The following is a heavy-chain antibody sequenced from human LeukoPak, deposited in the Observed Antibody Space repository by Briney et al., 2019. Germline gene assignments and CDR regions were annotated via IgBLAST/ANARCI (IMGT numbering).Heavy chain of an antibody. D-gene: IGHD1-26*01. J-gene: IGHJ4*02. CDR1: GGSITSTNW. V-gene: IGHV4-4*02. Sequence: SETLSLTCGVSGGSITSTNWWSWVRQPPGQGLEWIGEVSLSGLTNYNPSLSSRVIMALDTSKNHLSLHLTSVTAADTAVYYCSRESGSFSPFGYWGQGYLVTVLS. CDR2: VSLSGLT. CDR3: SRESGSFSPFGY.